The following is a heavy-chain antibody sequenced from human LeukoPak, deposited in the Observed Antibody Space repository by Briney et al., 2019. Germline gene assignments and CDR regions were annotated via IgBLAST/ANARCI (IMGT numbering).Heavy chain of an antibody. CDR1: GDSISGFY. CDR2: IYYSGST. J-gene: IGHJ3*02. V-gene: IGHV4-59*08. Sequence: SETLSLTCTASGDSISGFYWSWIRQPPGKGLEWIGYIYYSGSTNYNPSLKSRVTISVDTSKNQFSLKLSSVTAADTAVYYCAAEEVDSGDAFDIWGQGTMVTVSS. D-gene: IGHD3-3*01. CDR3: AAEEVDSGDAFDI.